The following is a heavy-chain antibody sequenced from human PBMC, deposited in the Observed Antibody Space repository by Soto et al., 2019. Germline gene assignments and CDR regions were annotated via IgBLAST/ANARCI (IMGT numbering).Heavy chain of an antibody. CDR3: AKEGLYCTSTSCYGSGYFQH. CDR1: GFTFSSDA. D-gene: IGHD2-2*01. V-gene: IGHV3-23*01. J-gene: IGHJ1*01. CDR2: ISGSGDST. Sequence: EVQLLESGGGLAQPGGSLRLSCAASGFTFSSDAMSWVRQTPGKGLGWVSAISGSGDSTFYADSVKGRFTISRDNSKNTLYLQMNSLRAEDTAVYYCAKEGLYCTSTSCYGSGYFQHWGQGTLVTVSS.